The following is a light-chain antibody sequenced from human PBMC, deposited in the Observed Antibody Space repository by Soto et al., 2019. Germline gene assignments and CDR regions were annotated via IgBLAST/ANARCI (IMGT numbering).Light chain of an antibody. CDR3: QQSLTMPIT. Sequence: DIHMTQSPASLSVSLGYRVTITCRASQSINNYLNWYLQRPGQAPKLLIRSAATLQRGVPSRFSGSGSRTEFTLTIADLQPDDFGPYYCQQSLTMPITFGHGTRLDIK. V-gene: IGKV1-39*01. CDR2: SAA. CDR1: QSINNY. J-gene: IGKJ5*01.